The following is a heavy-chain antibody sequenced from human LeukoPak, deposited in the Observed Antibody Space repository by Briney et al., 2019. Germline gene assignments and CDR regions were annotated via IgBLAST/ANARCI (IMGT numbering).Heavy chain of an antibody. CDR2: IKADGNDK. V-gene: IGHV3-7*01. D-gene: IGHD3-22*01. Sequence: GGSLRLSCAASGFTFSSYWMSWVRQAPGKGLEWVANIKADGNDKYYVDSVKGRFTISRDNAKNTLYLQMNRLRAEDTAVYYCAKDFSVYNYDSRVLDYWGQGTLVTVSS. J-gene: IGHJ4*02. CDR1: GFTFSSYW. CDR3: AKDFSVYNYDSRVLDY.